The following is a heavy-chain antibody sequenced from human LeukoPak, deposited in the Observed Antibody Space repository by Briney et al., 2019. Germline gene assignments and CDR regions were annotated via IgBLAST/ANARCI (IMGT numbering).Heavy chain of an antibody. J-gene: IGHJ4*02. CDR1: GYTFTGYY. D-gene: IGHD2-15*01. CDR3: ARLYLQNCSGGSCYSGYFDY. V-gene: IGHV1-2*02. Sequence: GASVKVSCKASGYTFTGYYMHWVRQAPGQGLEWMGWINPNSGGTNYAQKFQGRVTMTRDTSISPAYTELSRLRSDDTAVYYCARLYLQNCSGGSCYSGYFDYWGQGTLVTVSS. CDR2: INPNSGGT.